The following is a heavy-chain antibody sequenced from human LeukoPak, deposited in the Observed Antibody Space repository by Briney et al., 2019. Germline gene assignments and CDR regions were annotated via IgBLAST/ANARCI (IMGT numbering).Heavy chain of an antibody. Sequence: GGSLRLSCAASGFTFSSYAMSWVRQAPGKGLEWVSAISGSGGSTYYADSVKGRFTISRDNPKNTLYLQMNSLRAEDTAVYYCAKGTYSSSWYYFDYWGQGTLVTVSS. D-gene: IGHD6-13*01. CDR3: AKGTYSSSWYYFDY. J-gene: IGHJ4*02. CDR2: ISGSGGST. CDR1: GFTFSSYA. V-gene: IGHV3-23*01.